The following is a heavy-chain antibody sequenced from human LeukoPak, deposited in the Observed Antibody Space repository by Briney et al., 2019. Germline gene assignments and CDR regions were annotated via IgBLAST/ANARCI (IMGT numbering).Heavy chain of an antibody. D-gene: IGHD1-26*01. Sequence: GGSLRLSCAASGFTVSSNYLSWVRQAPGKGLEWVSVNYSGGSTYYADSVKGRFTISRDNSKNTLYLQMNSLRAEDTAVYYCARDLSGSYWGLAYWGQGTLVTVSS. V-gene: IGHV3-66*01. J-gene: IGHJ4*02. CDR1: GFTVSSNY. CDR3: ARDLSGSYWGLAY. CDR2: NYSGGST.